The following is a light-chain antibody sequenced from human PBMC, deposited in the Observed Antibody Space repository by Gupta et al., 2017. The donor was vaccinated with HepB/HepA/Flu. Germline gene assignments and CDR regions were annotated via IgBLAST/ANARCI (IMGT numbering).Light chain of an antibody. J-gene: IGLJ2*01. Sequence: SVLIPLPSASGTPGQRATMSCSGSSSNIGSNYVYWYQQLPGTAPKLLIYRNNQRPSGVPDRFSGSKSGTSASLAISGLRSEDEADYHCAAWYDSLSGPVFGGGTKLTVL. V-gene: IGLV1-47*01. CDR2: RNN. CDR1: SSNIGSNY. CDR3: AAWYDSLSGPV.